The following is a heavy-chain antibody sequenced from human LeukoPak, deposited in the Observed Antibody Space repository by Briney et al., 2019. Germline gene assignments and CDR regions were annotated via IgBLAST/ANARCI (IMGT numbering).Heavy chain of an antibody. Sequence: GGPLRLSCAASGFTFSSYGMHWVRQAPGKGLEWVAFIRYDGSNKYYADSVKGRFTISRDNSKNTLYLQMNSLRAEDTAVYYCAKDRGYGSGSYYVGWGQGTLVTVSS. CDR3: AKDRGYGSGSYYVG. V-gene: IGHV3-30*02. CDR1: GFTFSSYG. D-gene: IGHD3-10*01. J-gene: IGHJ4*02. CDR2: IRYDGSNK.